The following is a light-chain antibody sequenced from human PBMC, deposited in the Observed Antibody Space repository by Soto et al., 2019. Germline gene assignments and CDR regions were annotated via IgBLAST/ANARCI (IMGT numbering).Light chain of an antibody. V-gene: IGLV2-14*01. J-gene: IGLJ1*01. Sequence: QSALTQPASVSGSPGQSITISCTGTSSDVGGFKFVSWYLQHPGKAPRLVIYEISSRPSGVSDRFSGSRSGNTASLTISGLQAEDEADYYCSSYTSISTYVSGSGTKLTVL. CDR3: SSYTSISTYV. CDR2: EIS. CDR1: SSDVGGFKF.